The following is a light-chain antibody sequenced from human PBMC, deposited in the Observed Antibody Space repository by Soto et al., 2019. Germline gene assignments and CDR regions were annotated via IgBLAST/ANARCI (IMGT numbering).Light chain of an antibody. CDR2: AAS. CDR1: QSISSY. V-gene: IGKV1-39*01. J-gene: IGKJ4*01. CDR3: QQSYSTPPT. Sequence: DIQMTQSPSSLSASVGDRVTITCRASQSISSYLNWYQQKPGKAPKLLIYAASSLQSGVPSRFSGSGSGTDFTLTISSLQPEDFATYYCQQSYSTPPTSGGGTKGDI.